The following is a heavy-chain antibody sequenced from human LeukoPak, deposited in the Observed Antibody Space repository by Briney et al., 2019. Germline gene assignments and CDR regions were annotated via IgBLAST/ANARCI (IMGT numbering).Heavy chain of an antibody. D-gene: IGHD6-13*01. CDR3: ARGAISSWYED. CDR1: GFTVSSSY. CDR2: LYSGGSI. V-gene: IGHV3-66*01. Sequence: GGSLRLSCPGSGFTVSSSYMSWVRQAPGKGLEWVSVLYSGGSIFYADSVKGRFTISRDISKNMLYLQMNSLRADDTAVYYCARGAISSWYEDWGQGTLVTVSS. J-gene: IGHJ4*02.